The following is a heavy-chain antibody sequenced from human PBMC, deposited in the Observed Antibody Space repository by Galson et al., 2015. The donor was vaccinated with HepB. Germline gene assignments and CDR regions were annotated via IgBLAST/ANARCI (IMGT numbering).Heavy chain of an antibody. J-gene: IGHJ4*02. CDR1: GGSISSGDYY. CDR3: ARVGGGTAMVTFGYFDY. D-gene: IGHD5-18*01. Sequence: TLSLTCTVSGGSISSGDYYWSWIRQPPGKGLEWIGYIYYSGSTYYNPSLKSRVTISVDTSKNQFSLKLSSVTAADTAVYYCARVGGGTAMVTFGYFDYWGQGTLVTVSS. CDR2: IYYSGST. V-gene: IGHV4-30-4*01.